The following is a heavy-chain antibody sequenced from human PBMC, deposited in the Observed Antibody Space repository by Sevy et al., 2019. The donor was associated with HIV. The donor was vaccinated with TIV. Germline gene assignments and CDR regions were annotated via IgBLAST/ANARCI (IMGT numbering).Heavy chain of an antibody. J-gene: IGHJ4*02. D-gene: IGHD3-22*01. CDR2: ISSSSSTI. V-gene: IGHV3-48*02. CDR3: ASGPPDYYDSRGDFDY. Sequence: GGSLRLSCAASGFTFSSYSVNWVRQAPGKGLEWVSYISSSSSTIYYADSVKGRFTISRDNAKNSLYLQMNSLRDEDTAVYYCASGPPDYYDSRGDFDYWGQGTLVTVSS. CDR1: GFTFSSYS.